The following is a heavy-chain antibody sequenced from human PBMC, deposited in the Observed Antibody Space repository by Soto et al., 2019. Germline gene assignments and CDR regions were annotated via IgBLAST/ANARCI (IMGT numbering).Heavy chain of an antibody. CDR1: GFTFSSYD. CDR2: IGTAGDT. Sequence: GGSLRLSCAASGFTFSSYDMHWVRQATGKGLEWVSAIGTAGDTYYPGSVKGRFTISRENAKNSLYLQMNSLRAGDTAVYYCARIGATSLDYYDSSGYYDYWGQGTLVTVSS. V-gene: IGHV3-13*01. D-gene: IGHD3-22*01. CDR3: ARIGATSLDYYDSSGYYDY. J-gene: IGHJ4*02.